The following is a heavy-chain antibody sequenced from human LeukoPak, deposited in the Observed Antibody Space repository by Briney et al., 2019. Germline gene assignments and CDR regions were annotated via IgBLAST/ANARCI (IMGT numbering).Heavy chain of an antibody. V-gene: IGHV1-46*01. CDR2: INPSGGST. Sequence: ASVKVSCKASGYTFTSYYMHWVRQAPGQGLEWMGIINPSGGSTSYAQKFQGRVTMTRDTSTSTVYMELSSLRSEDTAVYSCAREKDIVVVPAAKLTHWGQGTLVTVSS. CDR3: AREKDIVVVPAAKLTH. J-gene: IGHJ4*02. D-gene: IGHD2-2*01. CDR1: GYTFTSYY.